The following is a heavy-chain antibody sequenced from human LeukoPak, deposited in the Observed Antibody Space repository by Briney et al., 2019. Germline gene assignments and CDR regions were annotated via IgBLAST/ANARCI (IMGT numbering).Heavy chain of an antibody. CDR1: GGSISSYY. J-gene: IGHJ5*02. CDR2: ICYSCSA. D-gene: IGHD3-3*01. V-gene: IGHV4-39*07. CDR3: AKQKYYDFWSGYIPAPNGFDP. Sequence: PSETLSLTCTVSGGSISSYYWSWVRQPPAKGLEWIGSICYSCSAYYYPSLKSRVTISVDTSKNPFSLKLSSVTDADTAVYYCAKQKYYDFWSGYIPAPNGFDPWGQGTLVTVSS.